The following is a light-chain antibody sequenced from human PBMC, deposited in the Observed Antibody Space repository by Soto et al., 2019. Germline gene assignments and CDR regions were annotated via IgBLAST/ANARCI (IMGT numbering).Light chain of an antibody. V-gene: IGLV2-23*03. CDR3: CSYAGSSNV. CDR1: SSDVGSYNL. CDR2: EGS. Sequence: QSVLTQPASVSGSPVQSITISCTGTSSDVGSYNLVSWYQQHPGKAPKLMIYEGSKRPSGVSNRFSGSKSGNTASLTISGLQAEDEADYYCCSYAGSSNVFGTGTKVTVL. J-gene: IGLJ1*01.